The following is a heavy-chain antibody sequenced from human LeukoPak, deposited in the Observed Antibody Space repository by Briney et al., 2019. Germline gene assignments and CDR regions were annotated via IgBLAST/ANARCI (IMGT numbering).Heavy chain of an antibody. V-gene: IGHV4-59*08. CDR1: GGSISGYF. CDR3: ARGGSHEPHDY. D-gene: IGHD1-14*01. CDR2: ISYSGST. J-gene: IGHJ4*02. Sequence: SETLSLTCTVSGGSISGYFWSWIRQPPGKGLEWIGYISYSGSTNYNPSLKSRITISVDTSKNQFSLKLSSVTAADTAVYYCARGGSHEPHDYWGQGTLVTLSS.